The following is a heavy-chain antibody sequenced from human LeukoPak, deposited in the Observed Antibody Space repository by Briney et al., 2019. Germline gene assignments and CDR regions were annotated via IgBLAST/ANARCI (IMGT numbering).Heavy chain of an antibody. J-gene: IGHJ5*01. Sequence: GGSLRLSCAASGFAFSNFAMHWVRQAPGKGLEWVAVVSYEGTIKYYSDSAKGRFTISRDNSNSLISLQMNNLTTEDTAVYYCAREKFDSWGQGTLVTVSS. CDR2: VSYEGTIK. V-gene: IGHV3-30*14. CDR1: GFAFSNFA. CDR3: AREKFDS.